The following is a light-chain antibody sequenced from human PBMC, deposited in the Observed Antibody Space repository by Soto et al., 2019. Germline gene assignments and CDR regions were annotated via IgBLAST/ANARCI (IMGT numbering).Light chain of an antibody. V-gene: IGLV8-61*01. CDR2: GTN. CDR1: SGSVSTNYH. Sequence: QTVVTQEPSFSVSPGGTVTLTCGLTSGSVSTNYHPSWYQQTPGQPPRTLIYGTNIRSSGVPDRFSGSILGNKAALTITGAQADDECDYYCILFMCRCLWGFGGGTKVTVL. J-gene: IGLJ3*02. CDR3: ILFMCRCLWG.